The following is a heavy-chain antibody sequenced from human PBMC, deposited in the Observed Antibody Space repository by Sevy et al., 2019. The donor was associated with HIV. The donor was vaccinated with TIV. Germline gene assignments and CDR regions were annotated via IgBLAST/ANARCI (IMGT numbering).Heavy chain of an antibody. CDR2: IWYDGSNK. J-gene: IGHJ6*02. Sequence: GGSLRLSCVASGFTFSSYGMHWVRQAPGKGLEWVAVIWYDGSNKYYADSVKGRFTISRDNSKNTLYLQMNSLRAEDTAVYYCARDMRTYYDFWSGYSSYYYYGMDVWGQGTTVTVSS. CDR1: GFTFSSYG. D-gene: IGHD3-3*01. V-gene: IGHV3-33*01. CDR3: ARDMRTYYDFWSGYSSYYYYGMDV.